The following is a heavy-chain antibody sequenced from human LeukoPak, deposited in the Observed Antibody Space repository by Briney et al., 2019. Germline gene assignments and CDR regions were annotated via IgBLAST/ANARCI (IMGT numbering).Heavy chain of an antibody. V-gene: IGHV1-8*03. Sequence: GASVKVSCKASGYTFTSYDINWVRQATGQGLEWMGWMNPNSGNTGYAQKFQGRVTITRNTSISTAYMELSSLRSEDTAVYYCARGRRYSSSWYLLDYYYYYMDVWGKGTTVTVSS. D-gene: IGHD6-13*01. CDR3: ARGRRYSSSWYLLDYYYYYMDV. J-gene: IGHJ6*03. CDR2: MNPNSGNT. CDR1: GYTFTSYD.